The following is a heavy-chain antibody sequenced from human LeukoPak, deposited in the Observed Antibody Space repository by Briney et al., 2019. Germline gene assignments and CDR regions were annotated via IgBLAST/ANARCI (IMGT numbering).Heavy chain of an antibody. CDR1: GGSISSSSYY. D-gene: IGHD6-19*01. Sequence: SETLSLTCTVSGGSISSSSYYWGWIRQPPGKGLEWIGYIYYSGSTNYNPSLKSRATISVDTSKNQFSLKLSSVTAADTAVYYCARAVYSSGWLPFDYWGQGTLVTVSS. V-gene: IGHV4-61*05. CDR3: ARAVYSSGWLPFDY. J-gene: IGHJ4*02. CDR2: IYYSGST.